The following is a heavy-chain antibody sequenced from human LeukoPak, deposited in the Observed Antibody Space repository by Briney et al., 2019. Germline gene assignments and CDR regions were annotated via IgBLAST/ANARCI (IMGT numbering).Heavy chain of an antibody. V-gene: IGHV1-18*01. CDR2: ISAYNGNT. CDR3: ARYGGFDY. D-gene: IGHD4-23*01. CDR1: GYTFTNYG. Sequence: ASVKVSCTTSGYTFTNYGITWVRQAPGQGLEWMGWISAYNGNTNYAQKFQGRVTMTTDTSTSTAYMELRSLRSDDTAVCYCARYGGFDYWGQGTLVTVSS. J-gene: IGHJ4*02.